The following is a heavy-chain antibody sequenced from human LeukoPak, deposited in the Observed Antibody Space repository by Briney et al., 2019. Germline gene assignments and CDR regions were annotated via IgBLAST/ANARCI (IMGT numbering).Heavy chain of an antibody. CDR3: TTGRGYSGYDYVEGHFDY. Sequence: GGSLRLSCAASGFTFSNAWMSWVRQAPGKGLEWVGRIKSKTDGGTTDYAAPVKGRFTISRDDSKNTLYLQMNSMKTEDTVVYYCTTGRGYSGYDYVEGHFDYWGQGTLVTVSS. CDR1: GFTFSNAW. V-gene: IGHV3-15*01. D-gene: IGHD5-12*01. J-gene: IGHJ4*02. CDR2: IKSKTDGGTT.